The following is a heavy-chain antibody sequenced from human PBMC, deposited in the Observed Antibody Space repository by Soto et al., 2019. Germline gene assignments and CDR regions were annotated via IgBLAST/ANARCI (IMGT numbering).Heavy chain of an antibody. Sequence: SVKVSCKASGGTFSSYAISWVRQAPGQGLEWMGGIIPIFGTANYAQKFQGRVTITADKSTSTAYMALSSLRSEDTAVYYCARALFAHSWFDPWGQGTLVTVSS. J-gene: IGHJ5*02. CDR1: GGTFSSYA. CDR3: ARALFAHSWFDP. V-gene: IGHV1-69*06. CDR2: IIPIFGTA. D-gene: IGHD2-21*01.